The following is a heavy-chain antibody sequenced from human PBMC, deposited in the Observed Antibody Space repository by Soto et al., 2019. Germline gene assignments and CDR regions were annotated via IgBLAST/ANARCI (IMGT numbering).Heavy chain of an antibody. V-gene: IGHV2-5*01. Sequence: SGPTLVNPTQTLTLTCTFSGFSFTTAGVAVGWIRQTPGGALEWLTLIYYNDDRRFSPSLKTRLTITGDTSKNQVVLSLTNVDPGDTATYFCAHSDGGYEIIYFDFWGQGIPVAVSS. J-gene: IGHJ4*02. D-gene: IGHD5-12*01. CDR3: AHSDGGYEIIYFDF. CDR2: IYYNDDR. CDR1: GFSFTTAGVA.